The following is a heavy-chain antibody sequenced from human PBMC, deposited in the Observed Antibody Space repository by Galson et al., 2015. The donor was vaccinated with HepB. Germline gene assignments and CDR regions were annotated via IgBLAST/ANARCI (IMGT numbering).Heavy chain of an antibody. J-gene: IGHJ4*02. Sequence: SLRLSCATSGFTFTSYNMHWVRQSPVKGLKWVAIIADVGKTGFYADSVKGRFTISRDNSKNTLSLQMNSLRPEDTAVYYCARDSKWNYDYWGQGTLVTVSS. V-gene: IGHV3-30*16. CDR1: GFTFTSYN. CDR3: ARDSKWNYDY. D-gene: IGHD1-26*01. CDR2: IADVGKTG.